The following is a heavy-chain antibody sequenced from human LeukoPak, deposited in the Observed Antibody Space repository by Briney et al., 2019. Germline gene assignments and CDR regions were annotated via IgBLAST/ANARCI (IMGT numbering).Heavy chain of an antibody. CDR1: GGSISSSSYY. J-gene: IGHJ4*02. Sequence: PSETLSLTCTVSGGSISSSSYYWGWIRQPPGKGLEWIGSIYYSGSTYYNPSLKSRVTISVDTSKNQFSLKLSSVTAADTAVYYCARGRVVTDFDYWGQGTLVTVSS. CDR2: IYYSGST. D-gene: IGHD4-23*01. V-gene: IGHV4-39*07. CDR3: ARGRVVTDFDY.